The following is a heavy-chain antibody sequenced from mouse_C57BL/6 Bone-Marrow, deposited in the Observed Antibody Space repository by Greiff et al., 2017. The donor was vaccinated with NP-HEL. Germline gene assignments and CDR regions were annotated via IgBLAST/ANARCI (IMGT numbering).Heavy chain of an antibody. CDR1: GYTFTSYW. V-gene: IGHV1-61*01. Sequence: VQLQQPGAELVRPGSSVKLSCKASGYTFTSYWMDWVKQRPGQGLEWIGNIYPSDSETHYNQKFKDKATLTVDKSSSTAYMQLSSLTSEDSAVYYCARRGGLRPYDFDYWGQGTTLTVSS. CDR2: IYPSDSET. D-gene: IGHD2-4*01. CDR3: ARRGGLRPYDFDY. J-gene: IGHJ2*01.